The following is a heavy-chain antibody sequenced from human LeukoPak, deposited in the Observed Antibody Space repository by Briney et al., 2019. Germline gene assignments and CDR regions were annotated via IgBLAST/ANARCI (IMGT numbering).Heavy chain of an antibody. Sequence: SETLMLTCTVSGGSISSGGFYWNWIRQHPGSVLAWIGYIYSSGSSDSTPPLKSRVTISLDTFKNQFSLKLSSVTAADTAVYYRASSGTSVEAAAFDIWGQGTMVTVSS. V-gene: IGHV4-61*08. D-gene: IGHD3-10*01. CDR1: GGSISSGGFY. CDR3: ASSGTSVEAAAFDI. CDR2: IYSSGSS. J-gene: IGHJ3*02.